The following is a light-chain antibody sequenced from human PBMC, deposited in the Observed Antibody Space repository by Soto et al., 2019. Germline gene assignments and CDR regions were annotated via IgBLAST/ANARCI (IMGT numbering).Light chain of an antibody. CDR3: QQYGSSPPIT. CDR2: GAS. Sequence: EIVLTQSPGTLSLSPGERATLSCRASHSVSSSYLAWYQQKPGQAPRLIIYGASSRATGIPCRFSGSVSGTDFTLTISRLEPEDFAVYYCQQYGSSPPITFGQGTRLEIK. J-gene: IGKJ5*01. V-gene: IGKV3-20*01. CDR1: HSVSSSY.